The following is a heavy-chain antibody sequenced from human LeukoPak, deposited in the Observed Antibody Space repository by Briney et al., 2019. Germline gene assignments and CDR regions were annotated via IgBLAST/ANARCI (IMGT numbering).Heavy chain of an antibody. CDR3: ARMRYSYGITFDFDY. D-gene: IGHD5-18*01. V-gene: IGHV1-2*04. CDR1: GYTFTGYY. CDR2: INPNSGGT. J-gene: IGHJ4*02. Sequence: ASVKVSCKASGYTFTGYYMHWVRQAPGQGLEWMGWINPNSGGTNYAQKFQGWVTMTRDTSISTAYMELSRLRSDDTAVYYCARMRYSYGITFDFDYWGQGTLVTVSS.